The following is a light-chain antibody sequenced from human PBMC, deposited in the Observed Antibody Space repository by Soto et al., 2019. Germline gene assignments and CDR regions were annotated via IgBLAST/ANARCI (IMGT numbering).Light chain of an antibody. CDR3: CSDAGTYTFV. V-gene: IGLV2-11*01. Sequence: QSALTQPRSVSGSPGQSVTISCTGTSGDVGGSNHVSWYQHHPGKAPKFLIYDVTKRPSGVPDRFSGSKSGNTASLTISGLQPDDEDDYYCCSDAGTYTFVFGTGTNVA. CDR2: DVT. J-gene: IGLJ1*01. CDR1: SGDVGGSNH.